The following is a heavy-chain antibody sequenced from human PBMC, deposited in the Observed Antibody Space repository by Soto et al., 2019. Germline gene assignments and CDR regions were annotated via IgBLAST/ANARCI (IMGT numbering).Heavy chain of an antibody. CDR2: INAGNGNT. J-gene: IGHJ4*02. D-gene: IGHD6-6*01. V-gene: IGHV1-3*01. CDR1: GYTFTSYA. CDR3: ARGGVAARHLYFDY. Sequence: ASVTVSCKASGYTFTSYAMHWVRQAPGQRLEWMGWINAGNGNTKYSQKFQGRVTITRDTSASTAYMELSSLRSEDTAVYYCARGGVAARHLYFDYWGQGTLVTVSS.